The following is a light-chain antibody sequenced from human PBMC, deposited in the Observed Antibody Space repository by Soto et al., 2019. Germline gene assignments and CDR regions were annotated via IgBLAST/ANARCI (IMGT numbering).Light chain of an antibody. CDR2: DVS. J-gene: IGLJ2*01. Sequence: QSALTQPASVSGSPGQSITISCTGTSSDVGDYNYVSWYQQHAGKAPKLMIFDVSDRPSGVSNRFSGSKSGNTASLTISGLQAEDEADYYCSSYTRSSTRVFGGGTKLTVL. CDR1: SSDVGDYNY. CDR3: SSYTRSSTRV. V-gene: IGLV2-14*01.